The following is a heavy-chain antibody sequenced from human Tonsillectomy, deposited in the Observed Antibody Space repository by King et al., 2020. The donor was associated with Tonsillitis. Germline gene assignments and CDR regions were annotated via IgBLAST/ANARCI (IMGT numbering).Heavy chain of an antibody. CDR3: SKQSRDSGNFYGY. CDR2: IYPGDSDT. Sequence: DGQLVQSGAEVKKPGESLKISCKDSGYNFTSNYIGWVRQMPGKGLEWMGIIYPGDSDTKYSPSFQGQVIISADKSNTTAYLQWSSLKASDTAMYYCSKQSRDSGNFYGYWGQGTLVTVSS. V-gene: IGHV5-51*01. J-gene: IGHJ4*02. CDR1: GYNFTSNY. D-gene: IGHD3-10*01.